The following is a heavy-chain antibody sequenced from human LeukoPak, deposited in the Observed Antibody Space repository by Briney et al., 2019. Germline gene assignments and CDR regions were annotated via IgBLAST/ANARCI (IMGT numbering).Heavy chain of an antibody. V-gene: IGHV3-30*03. Sequence: PGGSLRLSCAASGFTFSSYGMHWVRQAPGKGLEWVAVISYDGSEKYHADSVKGRFTISRDNSNKMQYLEMDSLRADDTAVYYCARGGDFWSGYKTHEYGLDVWGQGTTVTVSS. CDR2: ISYDGSEK. D-gene: IGHD3-3*01. CDR1: GFTFSSYG. J-gene: IGHJ6*02. CDR3: ARGGDFWSGYKTHEYGLDV.